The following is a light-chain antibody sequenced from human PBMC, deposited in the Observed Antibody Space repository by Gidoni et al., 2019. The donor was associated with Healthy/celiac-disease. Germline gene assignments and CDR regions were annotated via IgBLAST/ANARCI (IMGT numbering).Light chain of an antibody. CDR1: QSLLHSDGKTY. CDR3: MQGIHLPIT. V-gene: IGKV2-29*02. J-gene: IGKJ5*01. Sequence: DIAMTQTPLSLSVTPGQPASISCKSSQSLLHSDGKTYLYWYLQKPGQSPQLLIYAVSSRFSGVPDRFSGSGSGTDFTLKISRVEAEDVGVYYCMQGIHLPITFGQGTRLEIK. CDR2: AVS.